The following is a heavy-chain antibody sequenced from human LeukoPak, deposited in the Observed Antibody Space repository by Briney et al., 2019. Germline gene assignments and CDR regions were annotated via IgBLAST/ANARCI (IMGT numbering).Heavy chain of an antibody. Sequence: TSETLSLTCAVYGGSFIGYDWTWIRQPPGKGLEWIGEINHSGGTNYNPSLKSRVTISVDTSKNQFSLKLSSVTAADTAVYYCASLARGGNWFDLWGQGTLVTVSS. CDR3: ASLARGGNWFDL. CDR1: GGSFIGYD. D-gene: IGHD6-6*01. CDR2: INHSGGT. V-gene: IGHV4-34*01. J-gene: IGHJ5*02.